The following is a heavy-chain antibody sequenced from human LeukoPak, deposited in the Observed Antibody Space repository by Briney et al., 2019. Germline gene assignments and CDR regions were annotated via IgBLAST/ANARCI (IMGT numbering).Heavy chain of an antibody. V-gene: IGHV4-59*01. J-gene: IGHJ5*02. D-gene: IGHD6-13*01. CDR2: IYYTGST. CDR3: ARDKWEGIAALNWFDP. CDR1: GGSISSFY. Sequence: SETLSLTCTVSGGSISSFYWSWIRQPPGKGLEWIGYIYYTGSTNYNSSLKSRVTISVDTSKNQFSLNLSSVTAADTAVYYCARDKWEGIAALNWFDPWGQGTLVTVSS.